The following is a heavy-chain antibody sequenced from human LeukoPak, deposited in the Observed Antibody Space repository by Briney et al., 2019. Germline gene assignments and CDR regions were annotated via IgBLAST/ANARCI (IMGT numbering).Heavy chain of an antibody. CDR1: GSIFTSYW. CDR3: ARPVAPRIDDAFDI. D-gene: IGHD2/OR15-2a*01. CDR2: ISPGDPHT. V-gene: IGHV5-51*01. J-gene: IGHJ3*02. Sequence: GGSLKISGQGSGSIFTSYWIGGGRRLPGKGLEGMGFISPGDPHTRYRPSFQAQLPISPDNPLRTAYLQWSSLKASHTAMYYCARPVAPRIDDAFDIWGQGTMVTVSS.